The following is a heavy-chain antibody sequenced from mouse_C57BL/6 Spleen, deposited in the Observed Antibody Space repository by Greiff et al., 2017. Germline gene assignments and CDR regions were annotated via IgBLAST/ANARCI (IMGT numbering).Heavy chain of an antibody. CDR1: GYTFTSYW. D-gene: IGHD1-1*01. CDR3: ARYYYGSSYFDV. V-gene: IGHV1-64*01. CDR2: IHPNSGST. J-gene: IGHJ1*03. Sequence: QVQLKQPGAELVKPGASVKLSCKASGYTFTSYWMHWVKQRPGQGLEWIGMIHPNSGSTNYNEKFKSKATLTVDKSSSTAYMQLSSLTSEDSAVYYCARYYYGSSYFDVWGTGTTVTVSS.